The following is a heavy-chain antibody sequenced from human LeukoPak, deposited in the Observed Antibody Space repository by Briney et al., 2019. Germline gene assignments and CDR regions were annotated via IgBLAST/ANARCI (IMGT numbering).Heavy chain of an antibody. CDR3: ATVRYCSSTSCYRGLDAFDI. D-gene: IGHD2-2*01. V-gene: IGHV1-24*01. CDR1: GGTFSSYA. Sequence: ASVKVSCKASGGTFSSYAISWVRQAPGKGLEWMGGFDPEDGETIYAQKFQGRVTMTEDTSTDTAYMELSSLRSEDTAVYYCATVRYCSSTSCYRGLDAFDIWGQGTMVTVSS. J-gene: IGHJ3*02. CDR2: FDPEDGET.